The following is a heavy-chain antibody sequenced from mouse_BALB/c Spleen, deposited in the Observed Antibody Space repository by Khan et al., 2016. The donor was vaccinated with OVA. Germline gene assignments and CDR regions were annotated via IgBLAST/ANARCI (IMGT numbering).Heavy chain of an antibody. V-gene: IGHV2-9*02. CDR1: GFSLTNHG. CDR2: IWAGGST. CDR3: ARNREPDYFDY. J-gene: IGHJ2*01. Sequence: VQLKESGPGLVAPSQSLSITCTVSGFSLTNHGVHWVRQPPGKGLEWLGVIWAGGSTNYNSALMSRLSISKDSSKSQVFLKMNSLQTDDTAMYYCARNREPDYFDYWGQGTTLTVSS.